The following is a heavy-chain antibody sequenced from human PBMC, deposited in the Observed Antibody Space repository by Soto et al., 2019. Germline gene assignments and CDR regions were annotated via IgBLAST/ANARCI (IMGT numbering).Heavy chain of an antibody. D-gene: IGHD6-13*01. J-gene: IGHJ5*02. CDR3: ATEKPYTSSWSRPFDP. Sequence: ASVKVSCKVSGYTLTELSMHWVRQAPGKGLEWMGGFDPEDGETIYAQKFQGRVTMTEDTSTDTAYMELSSLRSEDTAVYYCATEKPYTSSWSRPFDPWGQGTLVTVSS. V-gene: IGHV1-24*01. CDR2: FDPEDGET. CDR1: GYTLTELS.